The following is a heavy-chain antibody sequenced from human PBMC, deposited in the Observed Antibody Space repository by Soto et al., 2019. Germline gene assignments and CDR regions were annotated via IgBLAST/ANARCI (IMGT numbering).Heavy chain of an antibody. Sequence: GGSLRLSCAASGFTFSSYGMHWVRQAPGKGLEWVAVISYDGSNKYYADSVKGRFTISRDNSKNTLYLQMNSLRAEDTAVYYCAKGTTVTWVYYYYGMDVWGQGTTVTVSS. J-gene: IGHJ6*02. V-gene: IGHV3-30*18. CDR3: AKGTTVTWVYYYYGMDV. CDR1: GFTFSSYG. D-gene: IGHD4-17*01. CDR2: ISYDGSNK.